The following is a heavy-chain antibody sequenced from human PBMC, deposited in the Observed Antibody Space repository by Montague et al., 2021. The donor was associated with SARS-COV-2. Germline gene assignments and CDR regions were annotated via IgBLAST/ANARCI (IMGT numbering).Heavy chain of an antibody. V-gene: IGHV4-34*01. CDR3: ARLRDGVVPSPILGVGPYYSYYYMDV. Sequence: SGTLSLTCAVHGTSFSGYYWNWIRQPPGKGLEWIGEISHGGSTKYSPSLKSRLTISADTSKNQFSLKLTSVAAADTAVYYCARLRDGVVPSPILGVGPYYSYYYMDVWGKGTTVTVSS. J-gene: IGHJ6*03. CDR2: ISHGGST. CDR1: GTSFSGYY. D-gene: IGHD3-10*01.